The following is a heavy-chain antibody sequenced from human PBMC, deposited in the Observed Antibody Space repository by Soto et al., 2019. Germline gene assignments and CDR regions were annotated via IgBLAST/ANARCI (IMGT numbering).Heavy chain of an antibody. J-gene: IGHJ6*02. CDR2: ISADIGNT. V-gene: IGHV1-18*01. CDR1: GYTFYSHS. CDR3: ARCIQQDYYYGMDV. Sequence: QAQLVQSGAEVKKPGASVKVSCKASGYTFYSHSISWVRQAPGQGLEWMGRISADIGNTNYAQKFRGRVTMTTDTSTSTVYMELKNLRSDDTAVYYCARCIQQDYYYGMDVWGQGTTVTVSS. D-gene: IGHD5-18*01.